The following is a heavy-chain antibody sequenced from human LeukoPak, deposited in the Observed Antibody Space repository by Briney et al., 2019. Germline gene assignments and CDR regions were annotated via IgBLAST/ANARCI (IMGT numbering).Heavy chain of an antibody. CDR2: ISGSGGST. V-gene: IGHV3-23*01. Sequence: GGSLRLSCAASGFTFSSYAMSWVRQAPGKGLEWVSAISGSGGSTYYADSVKGRFTISRDNSKNTLYLQMNSLRAEDTAVYYCAKATRNCSSTSCYWNWFDPWGQGTLVTVSS. CDR3: AKATRNCSSTSCYWNWFDP. J-gene: IGHJ5*02. D-gene: IGHD2-2*01. CDR1: GFTFSSYA.